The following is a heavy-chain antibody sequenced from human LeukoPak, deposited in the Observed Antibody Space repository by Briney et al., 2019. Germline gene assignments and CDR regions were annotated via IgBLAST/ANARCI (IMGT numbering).Heavy chain of an antibody. CDR2: IYYSGNT. J-gene: IGHJ4*02. Sequence: SETLSLTCTVSGGSIFSYYWSWIRQPPGKGLEWIGYIYYSGNTNYNPSLKSRVTISVDTSKNQFSLKLSSVTAADTAVYYCARHYYDNSGYRDWGQGTLVTVSS. CDR3: ARHYYDNSGYRD. V-gene: IGHV4-59*08. D-gene: IGHD3-22*01. CDR1: GGSIFSYY.